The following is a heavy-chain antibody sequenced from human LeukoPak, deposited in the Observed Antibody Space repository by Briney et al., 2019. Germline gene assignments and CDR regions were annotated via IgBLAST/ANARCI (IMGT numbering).Heavy chain of an antibody. J-gene: IGHJ4*02. V-gene: IGHV1-69*04. Sequence: ASVKVSCKASGGTFSSYAISWVRQAPGQGLEWMGRIIPILGIANYAQKFQGRVTITADKSTSTAYMELSSLRSEDTAVYYCASGYCSGGSCPFDYWGQGTLVTVSS. D-gene: IGHD2-15*01. CDR1: GGTFSSYA. CDR3: ASGYCSGGSCPFDY. CDR2: IIPILGIA.